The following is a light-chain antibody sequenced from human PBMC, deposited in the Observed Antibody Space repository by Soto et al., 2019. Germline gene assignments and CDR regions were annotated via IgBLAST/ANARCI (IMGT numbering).Light chain of an antibody. CDR1: QSVSSSY. CDR2: GAS. Sequence: EIVLTQSPGTLSLSPGERATLSCRASQSVSSSYLAWYQQKPGQAPRLLIYGASSRATGIPDRFSGSGSATDLTLTISRLEPEDFALYFCQQYGSSPTFGGGTKVEIK. V-gene: IGKV3-20*01. CDR3: QQYGSSPT. J-gene: IGKJ4*01.